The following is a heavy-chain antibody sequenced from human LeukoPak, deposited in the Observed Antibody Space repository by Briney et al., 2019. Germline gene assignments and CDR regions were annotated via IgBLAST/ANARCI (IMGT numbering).Heavy chain of an antibody. D-gene: IGHD6-6*01. V-gene: IGHV4-59*11. CDR1: GASISGHY. J-gene: IGHJ3*02. CDR2: ISHIGST. Sequence: SETLSLTCTVSGASISGHYLTWIRQPPGKGLEWIGYISHIGSTNYNPSLKSRVTISVDTSKNQFSLKLTSVTAADTAVYYCARERISIHALDTWGQGTMVTVSS. CDR3: ARERISIHALDT.